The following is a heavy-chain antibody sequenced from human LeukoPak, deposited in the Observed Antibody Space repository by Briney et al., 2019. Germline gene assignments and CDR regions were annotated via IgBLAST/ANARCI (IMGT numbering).Heavy chain of an antibody. CDR1: GGPFSGYY. CDR2: INHSGST. Sequence: LETLSLTCAVYGGPFSGYYWSWIRQPPGKGLEWIGEINHSGSTNYNPSLKSRVTISVETSKNQFSLKLSSVTAADTAVYYCARGSSNWYSYYFDYWGQGTLVTVSS. D-gene: IGHD6-13*01. CDR3: ARGSSNWYSYYFDY. V-gene: IGHV4-34*01. J-gene: IGHJ4*02.